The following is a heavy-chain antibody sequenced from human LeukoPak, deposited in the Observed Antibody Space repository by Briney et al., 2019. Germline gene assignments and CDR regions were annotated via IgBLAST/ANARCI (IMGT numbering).Heavy chain of an antibody. CDR3: ARGERFLRYFDWLFHFDY. J-gene: IGHJ4*02. V-gene: IGHV1-8*01. D-gene: IGHD3-9*01. Sequence: ASVKVSCKASGYTFTSYDIKWVRHATGQGLEWMGWMNTNSGNTGYAQKFQGRVTMTRNTSRSTAYMELSSLRSEDTAVYYCARGERFLRYFDWLFHFDYWGQGTLVTVSS. CDR2: MNTNSGNT. CDR1: GYTFTSYD.